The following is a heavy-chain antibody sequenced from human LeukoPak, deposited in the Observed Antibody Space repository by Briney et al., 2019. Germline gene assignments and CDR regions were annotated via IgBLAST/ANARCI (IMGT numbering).Heavy chain of an antibody. Sequence: PGRSLRLSCVASGLTFSNFGMHWVRQAPGMGLEWVALISNDGSATNYADSVKGRFTISRDNSKNTVYLQMNDLRPDDTAFYYCASGFCGTSCSYMDVWGEGTTVTVSS. CDR1: GLTFSNFG. CDR2: ISNDGSAT. J-gene: IGHJ6*03. CDR3: ASGFCGTSCSYMDV. V-gene: IGHV3-30*05. D-gene: IGHD5-12*01.